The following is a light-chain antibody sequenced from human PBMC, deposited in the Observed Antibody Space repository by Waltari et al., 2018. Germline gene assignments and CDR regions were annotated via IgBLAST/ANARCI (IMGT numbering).Light chain of an antibody. V-gene: IGLV1-47*01. CDR2: KNS. CDR3: VAWDDGMSLL. Sequence: QSVLTQPPSASGAPGQRVTISCSGSKSNIGSNFVSWYQQFPGTAPKLLIYKNSQRPSGAPDRFSGSKSGTSASLGISGLRSEDEADYYCVAWDDGMSLLFGGGTKVTVL. CDR1: KSNIGSNF. J-gene: IGLJ3*02.